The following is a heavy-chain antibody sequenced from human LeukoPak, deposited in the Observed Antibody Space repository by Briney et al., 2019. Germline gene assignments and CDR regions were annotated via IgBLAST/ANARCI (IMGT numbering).Heavy chain of an antibody. CDR3: AKDPTYFTTTVTTFYYYYGMDV. J-gene: IGHJ6*02. CDR1: GFTFSSYS. CDR2: ISSSSSYI. V-gene: IGHV3-21*01. D-gene: IGHD4-17*01. Sequence: KPGGSLRLSCAASGFTFSSYSMNWVRPAPGKGLEWVSPISSSSSYIYYADSVKGRFTISRDNAKNSLYLQMNSLRAEDTAVYYCAKDPTYFTTTVTTFYYYYGMDVWGQGTTVTVSS.